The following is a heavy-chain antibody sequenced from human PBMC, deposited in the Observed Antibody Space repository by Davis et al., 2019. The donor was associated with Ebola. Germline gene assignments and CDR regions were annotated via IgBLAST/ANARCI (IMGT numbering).Heavy chain of an antibody. Sequence: PGGSLRLSCAASGFSFRGHLMGWVRQAPGKGLEWAASIKQDGTEKDYVASVRGRFTISRDNAKNSLFLEMDSLRDEDTAVYYCARWQWLARAFDNWGQGTLVTVST. D-gene: IGHD6-19*01. J-gene: IGHJ4*02. CDR1: GFSFRGHL. CDR3: ARWQWLARAFDN. V-gene: IGHV3-7*01. CDR2: IKQDGTEK.